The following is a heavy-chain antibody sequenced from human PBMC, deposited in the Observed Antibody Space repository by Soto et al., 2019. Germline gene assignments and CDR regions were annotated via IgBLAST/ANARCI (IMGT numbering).Heavy chain of an antibody. V-gene: IGHV4-59*01. CDR3: ARQGPASILNTWFDP. J-gene: IGHJ5*02. CDR1: GGSISSYY. D-gene: IGHD2-2*01. CDR2: IYYSGST. Sequence: SETLSLTCTVSGGSISSYYWSWIRQPPGKGLEWIGYIYYSGSTNYNPSLKSRATISLDTSKNQFSLKLSSVTAADTAVYYCARQGPASILNTWFDPWGPGTLVTVSS.